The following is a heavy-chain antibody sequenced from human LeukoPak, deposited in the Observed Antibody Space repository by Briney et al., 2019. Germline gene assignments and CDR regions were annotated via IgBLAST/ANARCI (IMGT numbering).Heavy chain of an antibody. CDR3: ARTYCDSTTCYRFDY. CDR1: GGSISSGGYY. D-gene: IGHD2-2*01. J-gene: IGHJ4*02. V-gene: IGHV4-61*02. CDR2: IQTSGST. Sequence: PSQTLSLTCTVSGGSISSGGYYWNWIRQPAGKGLEWIGRIQTSGSTNYNPSLNSRVTISVDTSENQFSLELRSVTAADAAVYYCARTYCDSTTCYRFDYWGQETLVTVSS.